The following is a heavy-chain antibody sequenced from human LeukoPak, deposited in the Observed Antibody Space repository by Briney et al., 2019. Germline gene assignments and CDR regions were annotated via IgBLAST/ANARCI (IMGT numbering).Heavy chain of an antibody. CDR3: ARGHSSGNPFDAFDI. J-gene: IGHJ3*02. CDR2: ITNDGSST. D-gene: IGHD3-22*01. V-gene: IGHV3-74*01. Sequence: GGSLRLSCAASGFTFDFYWMHWVRQAPGKGLVWVSRITNDGSSTIHADSVKGRFTISRDNAKNTLFLQMNSLRAEDTAVYYCARGHSSGNPFDAFDIWGQGTMVAVSS. CDR1: GFTFDFYW.